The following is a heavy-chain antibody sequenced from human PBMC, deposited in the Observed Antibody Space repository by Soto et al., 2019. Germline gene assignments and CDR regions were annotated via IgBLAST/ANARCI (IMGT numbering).Heavy chain of an antibody. CDR3: ASGTPTVSEVTGGYYYGIDV. D-gene: IGHD4-17*01. CDR1: GGTFSSYA. CDR2: IIPIFGTA. J-gene: IGHJ6*02. Sequence: QVQLVQSGAEVKKPGSSVKVSCQASGGTFSSYAISWVRQAPGQGLEWMGGIIPIFGTANYAQKFQGRVTITADKSTRTAYLELSSLRSEDTAVYYCASGTPTVSEVTGGYYYGIDVWGQGTTVTVSS. V-gene: IGHV1-69*06.